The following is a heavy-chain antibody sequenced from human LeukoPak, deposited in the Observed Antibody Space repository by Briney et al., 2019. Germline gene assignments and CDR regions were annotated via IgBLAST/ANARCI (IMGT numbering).Heavy chain of an antibody. V-gene: IGHV1-8*01. CDR3: AIRYGSGEKYYYYYYYMDV. CDR2: MNPNSGNT. J-gene: IGHJ6*03. Sequence: ASVKVSCKASGYTFTSYDINWVRQATGQGLEWMGRMNPNSGNTGYAQKFQGRVTMTRNTSISTAYMELSSLRSEDTAVYYCAIRYGSGEKYYYYYYYMDVWGKGTTVTVSS. D-gene: IGHD3-10*01. CDR1: GYTFTSYD.